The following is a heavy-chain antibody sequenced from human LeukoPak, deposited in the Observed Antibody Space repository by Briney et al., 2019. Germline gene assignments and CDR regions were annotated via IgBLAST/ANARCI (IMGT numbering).Heavy chain of an antibody. CDR1: GGSISSGDYY. V-gene: IGHV4-30-4*08. J-gene: IGHJ5*02. Sequence: SETLSLTCTVSGGSISSGDYYWSWIRQPPGKGLEWIGYIYHSGSTYYNPSLKSRVTISVDTSKNQFSLRLSSVTAADTAVYYCARKLRFLEWLPYARWFDPWGQGTLVTVSS. CDR3: ARKLRFLEWLPYARWFDP. CDR2: IYHSGST. D-gene: IGHD3-3*01.